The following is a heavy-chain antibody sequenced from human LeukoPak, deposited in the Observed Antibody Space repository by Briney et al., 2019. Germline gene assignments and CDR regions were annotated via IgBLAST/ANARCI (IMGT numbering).Heavy chain of an antibody. J-gene: IGHJ4*02. CDR3: ARGIAARGY. CDR2: MNPNSGNT. Sequence: ASVKVSCKSSVYTFTSYDINWVQQATGQGLEWMGWMNPNSGNTGYAQKFQGRVTMTRNTSISTAYMELSSLRSEDTAVYYCARGIAARGYWGQGTLVTVSS. D-gene: IGHD6-6*01. V-gene: IGHV1-8*01. CDR1: VYTFTSYD.